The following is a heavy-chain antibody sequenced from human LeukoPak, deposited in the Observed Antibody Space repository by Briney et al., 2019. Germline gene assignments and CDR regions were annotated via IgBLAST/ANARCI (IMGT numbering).Heavy chain of an antibody. CDR2: VSSDGTI. D-gene: IGHD2-8*02. CDR1: GDSVTSYY. V-gene: IGHV4-59*08. CDR3: ARLDCTGDGCYNH. J-gene: IGHJ4*02. Sequence: PSETLSLTCSVPGDSVTSYYLSWIRQPPGKGLEWIGYVSSDGTINHTPSLRSRVIMSVDTAKNQISLSLTSLTAADTAIYYCARLDCTGDGCYNHWGQGTLVTVSS.